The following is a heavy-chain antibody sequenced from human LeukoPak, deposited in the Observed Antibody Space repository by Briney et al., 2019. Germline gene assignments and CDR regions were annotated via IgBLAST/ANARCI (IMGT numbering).Heavy chain of an antibody. CDR2: IYYSGST. J-gene: IGHJ4*02. CDR1: GGSISSSSYY. D-gene: IGHD6-19*01. CDR3: ATVTVAGIDY. Sequence: SETLSLTCTVSGGSISSSSYYWGWIRQPPGKGLEWIVSIYYSGSTYYNPSLKSRVTISVDTSKNQFSLKLSSVTAADTAVYYCATVTVAGIDYWGQGTLVTVSS. V-gene: IGHV4-39*01.